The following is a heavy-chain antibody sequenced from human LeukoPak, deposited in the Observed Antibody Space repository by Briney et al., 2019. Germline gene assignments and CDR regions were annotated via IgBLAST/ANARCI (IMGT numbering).Heavy chain of an antibody. CDR1: GFTFGSYA. CDR3: ARGRTAMVFTFFGY. Sequence: PGGSLRLSCAASGFTFGSYAMHWVRQAPGKGLEWVAVISYDGSNKYYADSAKGRFTISRDNSKNTLYLQMNSLRAEDTAVYYCARGRTAMVFTFFGYWGQGTLVTVSS. CDR2: ISYDGSNK. V-gene: IGHV3-30-3*01. D-gene: IGHD5-18*01. J-gene: IGHJ4*02.